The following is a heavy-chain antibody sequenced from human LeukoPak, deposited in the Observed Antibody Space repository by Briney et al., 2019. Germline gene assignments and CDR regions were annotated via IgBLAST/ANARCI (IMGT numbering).Heavy chain of an antibody. D-gene: IGHD6-13*01. V-gene: IGHV4-59*08. CDR2: IFYSGIT. J-gene: IGHJ6*02. Sequence: SETLSLTCTVSGASISSYYWTWIRQPPGKGLEWIAYIFYSGITNYNPSLKSRVTISVDTSKNQFSLKLSSVTAADTAVYYCASTSSSWYPPYYGMDVWGQGTTVTVSS. CDR3: ASTSSSWYPPYYGMDV. CDR1: GASISSYY.